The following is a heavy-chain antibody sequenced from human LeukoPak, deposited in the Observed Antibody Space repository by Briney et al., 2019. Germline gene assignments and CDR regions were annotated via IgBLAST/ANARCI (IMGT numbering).Heavy chain of an antibody. CDR3: AKSFYFSYYYYTDV. CDR1: GFTFSSYA. CDR2: ISYDGSNK. Sequence: GGSLRLSCAASGFTFSSYAMHWVRQAPGKGLEWVAVISYDGSNKYYADSVKGRFTISRDNSKNTLYLQMNSLRAEDTAVYYCAKSFYFSYYYYTDVWGKGTTVTISS. J-gene: IGHJ6*03. D-gene: IGHD2/OR15-2a*01. V-gene: IGHV3-30*04.